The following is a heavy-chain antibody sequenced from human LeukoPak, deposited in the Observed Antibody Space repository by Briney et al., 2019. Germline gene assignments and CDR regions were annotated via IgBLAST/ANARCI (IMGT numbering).Heavy chain of an antibody. CDR2: ISGRSSSI. Sequence: GGSLRLSCAASGFTFSDYTMTWVRQAPGKGLEWVSDISGRSSSIYYADSVNGRFTISRDNAKNSLYLQMDSLRVEDTAVYYCARVRIDSGSPEKKYCFDKWGQGVLVTVSS. J-gene: IGHJ4*02. CDR1: GFTFSDYT. V-gene: IGHV3-48*01. D-gene: IGHD3-10*01. CDR3: ARVRIDSGSPEKKYCFDK.